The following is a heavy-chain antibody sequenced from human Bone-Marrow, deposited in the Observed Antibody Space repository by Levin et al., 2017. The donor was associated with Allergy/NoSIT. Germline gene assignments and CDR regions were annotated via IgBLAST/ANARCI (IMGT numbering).Heavy chain of an antibody. CDR2: IKQDGSEK. V-gene: IGHV3-7*01. CDR1: GFTFSRYW. Sequence: GGSLRLSCAASGFTFSRYWMSWVRQVPGKGLEWVANIKQDGSEKYYMDSVKGRFTISRDNTRNSLYLQMNSLRAEDTAVYYCATTPDSSGYYFFEYWGQGTLVTVSS. CDR3: ATTPDSSGYYFFEY. D-gene: IGHD3-22*01. J-gene: IGHJ4*02.